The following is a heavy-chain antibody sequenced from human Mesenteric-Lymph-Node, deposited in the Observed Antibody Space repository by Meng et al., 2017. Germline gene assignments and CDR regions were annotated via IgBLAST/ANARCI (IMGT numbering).Heavy chain of an antibody. CDR3: ARDNMGSIDY. V-gene: IGHV4-61*01. D-gene: IGHD1-26*01. CDR1: GASVSINPSS. J-gene: IGHJ4*02. CDR2: NFNDGRT. Sequence: QLQGAAPGLVPPSETLSLPCTVSGASVSINPSSWTWVRQPPGKGLEWIGYNFNDGRTNYNPSLKTRVTMSIDTSKNQFSLTLSSVTAADTAIYYCARDNMGSIDYWGQGILVTVSS.